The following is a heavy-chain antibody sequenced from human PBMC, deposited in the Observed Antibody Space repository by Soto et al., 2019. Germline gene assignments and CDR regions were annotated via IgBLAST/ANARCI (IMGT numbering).Heavy chain of an antibody. CDR2: ISYSGNT. CDR1: GYGISSRKW. J-gene: IGHJ3*01. D-gene: IGHD3-10*01. CDR3: AGSNTVSSPDAFDL. V-gene: IGHV4-28*01. Sequence: SETLSLTCAVSGYGISSRKWWGLSRQPPEKGLEWIGYISYSGNTYYNPSLKSRITMSVDTSTNQVSLKLNSVTAVDTAVYYCAGSNTVSSPDAFDLWGQRTLVTVSS.